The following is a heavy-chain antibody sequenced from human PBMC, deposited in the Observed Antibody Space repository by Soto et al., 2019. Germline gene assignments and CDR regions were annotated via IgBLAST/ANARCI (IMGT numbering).Heavy chain of an antibody. V-gene: IGHV1-24*01. CDR1: GYTLTELS. CDR3: ATGGVVAYYIDY. Sequence: ASVKVSCKVSGYTLTELSMHWVRQAPGKGLEWMGGFDPEDGETIYAQKFQGRVTMTEDTSTDTAYMELSSLRSEDTAVYYCATGGVVAYYIDYWGQGTLVTVSS. J-gene: IGHJ4*02. D-gene: IGHD2-15*01. CDR2: FDPEDGET.